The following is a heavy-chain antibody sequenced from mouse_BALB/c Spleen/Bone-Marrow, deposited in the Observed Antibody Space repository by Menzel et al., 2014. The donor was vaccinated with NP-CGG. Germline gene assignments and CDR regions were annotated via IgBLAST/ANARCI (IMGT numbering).Heavy chain of an antibody. CDR1: GYSFTGYF. CDR3: ARRRREYYFDY. V-gene: IGHV1-20*02. J-gene: IGHJ2*01. Sequence: EVQVVESGPELVKPGASVKISCKASGYSFTGYFMNWVKQSHGKSLEWIGRINPYNGDAFYNQKFKGKATLTADKSSSTAYMQLSSLASEDSAVYYCARRRREYYFDYWGQGTTLTVSS. D-gene: IGHD2-12*01. CDR2: INPYNGDA.